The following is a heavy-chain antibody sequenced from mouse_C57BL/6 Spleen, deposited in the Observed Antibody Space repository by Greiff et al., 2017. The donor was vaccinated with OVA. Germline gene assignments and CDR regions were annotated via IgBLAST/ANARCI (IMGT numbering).Heavy chain of an antibody. CDR1: GFNIKNTY. V-gene: IGHV14-3*01. Sequence: VQLQQSVAELVRPGASVKLSCTASGFNIKNTYMHWVKQRPEQGLEWIGRIDPANGNTKYAPKFQGKATITADTSSNTAYLQLSSLTSEDTAIYYCAISVYYGNFYWYFDVWGTGTTVTVSS. D-gene: IGHD2-1*01. CDR3: AISVYYGNFYWYFDV. J-gene: IGHJ1*03. CDR2: IDPANGNT.